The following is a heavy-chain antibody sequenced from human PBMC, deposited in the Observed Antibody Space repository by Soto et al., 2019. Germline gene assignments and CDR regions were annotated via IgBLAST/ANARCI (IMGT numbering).Heavy chain of an antibody. Sequence: QSGPTLVNPTQTLTLTCTFSGFSLSTSGVGVGWIRQPPGKALEWLALIYWDDDKRYSPSLKSRLTITKDTSKNQVVLTMTNMEPVDTATYYCARLPYPGVTMVRGVIRLYNWFDPWGQGTLVTVSS. V-gene: IGHV2-5*02. CDR1: GFSLSTSGVG. D-gene: IGHD3-10*01. CDR3: ARLPYPGVTMVRGVIRLYNWFDP. J-gene: IGHJ5*02. CDR2: IYWDDDK.